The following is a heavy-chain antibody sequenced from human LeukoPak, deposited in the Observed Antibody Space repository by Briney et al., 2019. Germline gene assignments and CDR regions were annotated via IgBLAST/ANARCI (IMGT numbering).Heavy chain of an antibody. CDR2: ISSSGAST. Sequence: PGGSLRLSCAASGFTFTSYGMSWVRQAPGKGLEWVSAISSSGASTYYADSVKGRFTISRDNSKNTLYLQMNSLRAEDTAVYYCAKDLGTSSWFGAFDYWGQGTLVTVSS. CDR1: GFTFTSYG. CDR3: AKDLGTSSWFGAFDY. J-gene: IGHJ4*02. D-gene: IGHD6-13*01. V-gene: IGHV3-23*01.